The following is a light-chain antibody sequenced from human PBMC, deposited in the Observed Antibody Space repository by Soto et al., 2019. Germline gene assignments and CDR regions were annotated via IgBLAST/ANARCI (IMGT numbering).Light chain of an antibody. Sequence: IQITHPPSSLSASLGYIFTITFRASQSMSTYLNWYQQKPGKAPKLLMHAASSLDRGVPSRFSGSGSGTDFTLTISSLQPEDFATYYCQQSYRTPRTFGRGTKVDIK. CDR3: QQSYRTPRT. CDR1: QSMSTY. CDR2: AAS. V-gene: IGKV1-39*01. J-gene: IGKJ1*01.